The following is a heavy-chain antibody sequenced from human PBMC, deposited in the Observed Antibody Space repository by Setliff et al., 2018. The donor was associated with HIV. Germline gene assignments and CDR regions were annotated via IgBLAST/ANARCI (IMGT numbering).Heavy chain of an antibody. CDR1: GGSIRSYY. CDR2: MYPNGRT. D-gene: IGHD3-22*01. V-gene: IGHV4-38-2*02. J-gene: IGHJ4*02. Sequence: PSETLSLTCSVTGGSIRSYYWGWVRQPPGKGLEWVGSMYPNGRTYYNPSVKSRVTISVDTSKNQFSLKLSSATAADTAVYYCARSRLHYYDSSGYYPSYFDYWGQGTLVTVSS. CDR3: ARSRLHYYDSSGYYPSYFDY.